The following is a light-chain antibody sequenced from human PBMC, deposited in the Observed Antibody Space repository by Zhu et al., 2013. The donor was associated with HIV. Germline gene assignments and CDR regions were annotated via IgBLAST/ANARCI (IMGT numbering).Light chain of an antibody. Sequence: QSALTQPASVSGSPGQSITISCSGTSSDVGGYNYVSWYQHHPGKAPKLIIYEGSKRPSGVSHRFSGSKSGNTASLTISGLQTEDEADYYCSSYTSSSTRIFGGGTKLTVL. J-gene: IGLJ2*01. CDR1: SSDVGGYNY. CDR3: SSYTSSSTRI. CDR2: EGS. V-gene: IGLV2-14*01.